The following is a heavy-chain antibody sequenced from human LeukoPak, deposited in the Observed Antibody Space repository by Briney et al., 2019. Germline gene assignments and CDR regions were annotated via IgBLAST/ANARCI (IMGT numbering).Heavy chain of an antibody. Sequence: GGSLRLSCAASGFTFSNYGMHWVRQAPGRGLEWVTFIRYDGTNKYYADSVKGRFTISRDNSKNTLYLQMNSLRPEDTAVYYCARHSGTYPDWGQGTLVTVSS. CDR2: IRYDGTNK. V-gene: IGHV3-30*02. D-gene: IGHD1-26*01. CDR3: ARHSGTYPD. J-gene: IGHJ4*02. CDR1: GFTFSNYG.